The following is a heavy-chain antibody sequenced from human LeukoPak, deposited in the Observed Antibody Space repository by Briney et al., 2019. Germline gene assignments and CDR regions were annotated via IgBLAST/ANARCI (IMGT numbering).Heavy chain of an antibody. CDR2: ISSSGSTI. Sequence: KSGGSLRLSCAASGFTFSDYYMSWIRQAPGKGLEWVSYISSSGSTIYYADSVKGRFTISRDNAKNSLYLQMNSLRAEDTAVYYCARDQGPYGDYESHFDYWGQGTLVTVSS. J-gene: IGHJ4*02. CDR1: GFTFSDYY. D-gene: IGHD4-17*01. CDR3: ARDQGPYGDYESHFDY. V-gene: IGHV3-11*01.